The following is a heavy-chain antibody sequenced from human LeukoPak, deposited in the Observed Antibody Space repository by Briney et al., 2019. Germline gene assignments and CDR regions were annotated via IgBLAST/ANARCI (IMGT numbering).Heavy chain of an antibody. V-gene: IGHV4-34*01. J-gene: IGHJ4*02. CDR1: GGSFSGYY. CDR2: INHSGST. D-gene: IGHD6-19*01. Sequence: SETLSLTCAVYGGSFSGYYWSWIRQPPGKGLEWIGEINHSGSTNYNPSLKSRVTISVNTSKNQFSLKLSSVTAADTAVYYWASDPVQSSSGWYVGLDYWGQGTLVTVSS. CDR3: ASDPVQSSSGWYVGLDY.